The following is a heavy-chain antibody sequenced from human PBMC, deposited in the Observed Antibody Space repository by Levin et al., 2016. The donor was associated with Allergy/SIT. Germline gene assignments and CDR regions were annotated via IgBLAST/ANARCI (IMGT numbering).Heavy chain of an antibody. Sequence: WIRQPPGKGLEWVSVIYSGGTTYYADSVKGRFTISRDNSKNTLYLQMNSLRAEDTAVYYCAREFGGTQRRIYYYYGMDVWGQGTTVTVSS. CDR2: IYSGGTT. J-gene: IGHJ6*02. D-gene: IGHD3-16*01. CDR3: AREFGGTQRRIYYYYGMDV. V-gene: IGHV3-53*01.